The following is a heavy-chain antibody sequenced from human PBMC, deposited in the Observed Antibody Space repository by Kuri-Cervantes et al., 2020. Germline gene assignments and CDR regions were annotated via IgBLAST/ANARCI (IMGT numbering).Heavy chain of an antibody. Sequence: ESLKISCTVSGGSISSYYWSWIRQPPGKGLEWIGYIYYSGSTNYNPSLKSRVTISVDTSKNQFPLKLSSATAADTAVYYCARDVRLDKPSNYVFPDYYYYYGMDVWGQGTTVTVSS. CDR2: IYYSGST. D-gene: IGHD4-11*01. V-gene: IGHV4-59*01. J-gene: IGHJ6*02. CDR1: GGSISSYY. CDR3: ARDVRLDKPSNYVFPDYYYYYGMDV.